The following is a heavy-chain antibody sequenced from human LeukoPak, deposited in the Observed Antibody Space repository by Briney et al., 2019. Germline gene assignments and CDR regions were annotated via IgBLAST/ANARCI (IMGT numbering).Heavy chain of an antibody. CDR1: GYIFISYY. CDR3: ARSFIEGATSGYYFKY. Sequence: ASVKVSCKASGYIFISYYMHWVRQAPGPGLEWMGIINPSGGSTSYAQKFRGRVTMTRDTSTSTVYMELSSLRSEDTAVYYCARSFIEGATSGYYFKYWGQGTLVTVSS. D-gene: IGHD1-26*01. V-gene: IGHV1-46*01. CDR2: INPSGGST. J-gene: IGHJ4*02.